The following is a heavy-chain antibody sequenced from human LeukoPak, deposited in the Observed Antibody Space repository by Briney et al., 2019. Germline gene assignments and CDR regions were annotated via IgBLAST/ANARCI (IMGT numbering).Heavy chain of an antibody. V-gene: IGHV1-2*02. J-gene: IGHJ4*02. CDR2: INPNSGAT. D-gene: IGHD6-6*01. CDR1: GYTFIGYY. Sequence: ASVKVSCKASGYTFIGYYIHWVRQAPGQGLEWMGWINPNSGATNYAQKFQGRVTMTRDTSMSTAYMELSRLRSDNTAVYYCARADEYRSEYYFDYWGQGTLVTVSS. CDR3: ARADEYRSEYYFDY.